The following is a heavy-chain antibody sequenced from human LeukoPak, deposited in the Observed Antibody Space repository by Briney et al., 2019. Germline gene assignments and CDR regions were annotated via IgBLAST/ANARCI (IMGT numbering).Heavy chain of an antibody. CDR3: ARGARGYNWNLPYYYYYYMDV. V-gene: IGHV1-8*01. D-gene: IGHD1-7*01. CDR2: MNPNSGNT. CDR1: GYTFTSYD. J-gene: IGHJ6*03. Sequence: GASVKVSCKASGYTFTSYDINWVRQATGQGLEWMGWMNPNSGNTGYAQRLQGRVTMTRNTSISTAYMELSSLRSEDTAVYYCARGARGYNWNLPYYYYYYMDVWGKGTTVTVSS.